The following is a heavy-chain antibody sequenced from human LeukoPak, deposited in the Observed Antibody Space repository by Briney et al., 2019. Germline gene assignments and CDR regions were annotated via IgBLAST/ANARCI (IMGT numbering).Heavy chain of an antibody. CDR2: ISAYNGNT. Sequence: ASVKVSCKASGYTFTSYGISWVRQAPGQGLEWMGWISAYNGNTNYAQKLQGRVTMTTDTSTSTAYMELRSLRSDDTAVYYCARGWGSGSYYNWFDPWGQGTLVTVSS. V-gene: IGHV1-18*01. CDR3: ARGWGSGSYYNWFDP. J-gene: IGHJ5*02. CDR1: GYTFTSYG. D-gene: IGHD3-10*01.